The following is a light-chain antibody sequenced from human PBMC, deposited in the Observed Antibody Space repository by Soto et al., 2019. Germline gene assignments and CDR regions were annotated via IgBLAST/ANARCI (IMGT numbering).Light chain of an antibody. Sequence: VLAQSPGTLSLSPGERASLSCRANQNPGYGRLAWYQQKPGQPPTLLIYDASTRATGIPDRFSGSGSGTDFTLTISRLEPEDFAVYYCQEHASIFGQGTRLEIK. V-gene: IGKV3-20*01. CDR2: DAS. CDR1: QNPGYGR. CDR3: QEHASI. J-gene: IGKJ5*01.